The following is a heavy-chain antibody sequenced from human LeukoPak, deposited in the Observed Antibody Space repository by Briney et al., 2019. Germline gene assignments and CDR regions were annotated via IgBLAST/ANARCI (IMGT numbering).Heavy chain of an antibody. D-gene: IGHD5-24*01. CDR2: ISWNSGSI. CDR1: GFTFDDYA. CDR3: ATHDFRMPPAQLQYYFDS. Sequence: GGSLRLSCAASGFTFDDYAMHWVRQAPGKGLEWVSGISWNSGSIGYADSVKGRFTISRDNAKNSLYLQMNSLRAEDTAVYYCATHDFRMPPAQLQYYFDSWGQGTLVTVSS. J-gene: IGHJ4*02. V-gene: IGHV3-9*01.